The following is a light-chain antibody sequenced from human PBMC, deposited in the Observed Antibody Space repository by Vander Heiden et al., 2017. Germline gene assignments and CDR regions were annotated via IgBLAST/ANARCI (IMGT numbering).Light chain of an antibody. CDR2: AVS. CDR3: MQSIQLPMYT. V-gene: IGKV2D-29*01. CDR1: QSLLHSDGKTY. J-gene: IGKJ2*01. Sequence: DIVMTPTPLSLSVTPGHPPSISCKSSQSLLHSDGKTYLYWYLQKPGQPPQLLIYAVSNRFAGVTERFSGSGSGTECTLKISRVEAEEVGVDDCMQSIQLPMYTFGQGTKLEIK.